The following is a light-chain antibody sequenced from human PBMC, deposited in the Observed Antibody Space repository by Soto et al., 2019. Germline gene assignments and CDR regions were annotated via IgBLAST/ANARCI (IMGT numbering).Light chain of an antibody. V-gene: IGKV1-13*02. J-gene: IGKJ5*01. Sequence: AIQLTQSPSSLSASVGDRVSITCRASQGISSALAWYQHKPGKPPKILIYDASSLQSGVPSRFSGSESGTECTLTISGLQPEDFATYDCQQLKSYPFTFGQGTRLEIK. CDR3: QQLKSYPFT. CDR1: QGISSA. CDR2: DAS.